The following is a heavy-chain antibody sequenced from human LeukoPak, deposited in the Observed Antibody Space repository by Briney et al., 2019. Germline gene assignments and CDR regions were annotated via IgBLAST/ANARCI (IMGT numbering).Heavy chain of an antibody. D-gene: IGHD3-22*01. CDR3: ARDTYDSSGYYYVLFDY. J-gene: IGHJ4*02. CDR2: IASDGTI. V-gene: IGHV3-48*03. CDR1: GFILSTSE. Sequence: GGSLRLSCVASGFILSTSEMNWVRQAPGRGLDWVSFIASDGTIYYADSVRGRFTLSRDNAKNTLYLQMNSLRAEDTAVYYCARDTYDSSGYYYVLFDYWGQGTLVTVSS.